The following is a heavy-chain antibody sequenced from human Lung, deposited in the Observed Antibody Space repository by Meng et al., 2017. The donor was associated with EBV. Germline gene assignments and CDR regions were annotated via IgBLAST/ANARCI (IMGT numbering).Heavy chain of an antibody. CDR1: GFIFSDYN. D-gene: IGHD1-7*01. CDR3: ARLTGTGWFDP. Sequence: EVQLVESGGXXXXXGXSLXLSCAASGFIFSDYNMNWLRQAPGKGLEWVSSISSGNSYIYYADSVKGRFSISRDNAKNSLSLQMNSLRAEDTGVYYCARLTGTGWFDPWGQGTLVIVSS. CDR2: ISSGNSYI. V-gene: IGHV3-21*02. J-gene: IGHJ5*02.